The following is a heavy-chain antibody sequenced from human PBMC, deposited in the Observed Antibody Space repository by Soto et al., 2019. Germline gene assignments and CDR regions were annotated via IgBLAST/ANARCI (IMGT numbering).Heavy chain of an antibody. CDR1: GFTFSTYT. Sequence: GGSLRLSCEAFGFTFSTYTMNWVRQAPGKGLEWVSYISSSGRTISYADPVRGRFSISRDNAKNSLYLQMNSLRGEDTAVYYCARDSGIMVANNYFDFWGQGTLVTVSS. V-gene: IGHV3-48*04. CDR2: ISSSGRTI. J-gene: IGHJ4*02. D-gene: IGHD2-8*01. CDR3: ARDSGIMVANNYFDF.